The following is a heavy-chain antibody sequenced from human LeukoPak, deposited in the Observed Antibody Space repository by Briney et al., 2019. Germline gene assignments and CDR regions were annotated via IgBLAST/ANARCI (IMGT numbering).Heavy chain of an antibody. CDR1: GGSISSYS. J-gene: IGHJ6*03. V-gene: IGHV4-4*07. CDR2: IYTSGST. CDR3: ARDHCSSSSCPGDYYMDA. D-gene: IGHD2-2*01. Sequence: SETLSLTCTVSGGSISSYSWSWIRQPAGKGLEWIGHIYTSGSTNYNPSLKSRVTISVDRSKNQFSLKLSSVTAADTAVYYCARDHCSSSSCPGDYYMDAWGKGTTVTVSS.